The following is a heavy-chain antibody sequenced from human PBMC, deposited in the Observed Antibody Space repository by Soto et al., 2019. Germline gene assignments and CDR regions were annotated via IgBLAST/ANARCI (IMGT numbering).Heavy chain of an antibody. J-gene: IGHJ5*02. CDR2: ISSSSSYT. CDR1: GFTFSDYY. V-gene: IGHV3-11*06. D-gene: IGHD2-15*01. Sequence: PGGSLRLSCAASGFTFSDYYMSWIRQAPGQGLEWVSYISSSSSYTNYADSVKGRFTISRDNAKNSLYLQMNSLRAEDTAVYYCARDLYCSGGSCLNWFDPWGQGTLVTVSS. CDR3: ARDLYCSGGSCLNWFDP.